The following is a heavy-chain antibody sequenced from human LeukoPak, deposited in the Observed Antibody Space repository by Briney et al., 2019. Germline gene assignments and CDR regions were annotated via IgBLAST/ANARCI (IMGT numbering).Heavy chain of an antibody. D-gene: IGHD3-10*01. J-gene: IGHJ4*02. CDR1: GFTFSSYA. CDR3: EVRSGSMKQFDY. V-gene: IGHV3-23*01. Sequence: GGSLRLSCAASGFTFSSYAMSWVRQAPGKGLEWVSAISGSGGSTYYADSVKGRFTISRDNSKNTLYLQMNSLRAEDTPVYYCEVRSGSMKQFDYWGQGTLVTVSS. CDR2: ISGSGGST.